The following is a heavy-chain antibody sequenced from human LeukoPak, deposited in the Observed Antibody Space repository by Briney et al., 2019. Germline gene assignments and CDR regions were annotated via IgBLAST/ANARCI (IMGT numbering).Heavy chain of an antibody. V-gene: IGHV4-31*03. D-gene: IGHD2-2*02. CDR3: ARYCSSTSCYTDYFDY. CDR2: IYYSGST. J-gene: IGHJ4*02. CDR1: GGSISSGGYY. Sequence: SETLSLTCTVSGGSISSGGYYWSWIRQHPGKGLEWIGYIYYSGSTYYNPSLKSRVTISVDTSKNQFSLKLSSVTAADTAVYYCARYCSSTSCYTDYFDYWGQGTLVTVSS.